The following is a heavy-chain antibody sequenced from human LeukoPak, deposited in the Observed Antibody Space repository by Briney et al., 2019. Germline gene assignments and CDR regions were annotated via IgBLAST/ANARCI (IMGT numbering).Heavy chain of an antibody. D-gene: IGHD2-15*01. CDR3: AAVVHTGYFDY. CDR1: GYTFTSYY. J-gene: IGHJ4*02. Sequence: GASVKVSCKASGYTFTSYYMHWVRQAPGQGLEWMGIINPSGGSTSYAQKFQGRVTMTRDTSTSTVYMELSSLRSEDTAVYYCAAVVHTGYFDYWGQGTLVTVSS. V-gene: IGHV1-46*01. CDR2: INPSGGST.